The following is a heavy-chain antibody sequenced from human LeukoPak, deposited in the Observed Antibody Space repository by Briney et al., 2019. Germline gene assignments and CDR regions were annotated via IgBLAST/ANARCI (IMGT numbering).Heavy chain of an antibody. Sequence: GGSLRLSCAASGFXFSSYEINWVRQAPGKGLEWVSYISTTGSTIYYADSVKGRFTISRDNAKNSLYLQMNTLRAEDTAVYYCARDRRGGNWGQGTLVTVSS. V-gene: IGHV3-48*03. J-gene: IGHJ4*02. CDR2: ISTTGSTI. CDR3: ARDRRGGN. CDR1: GFXFSSYE. D-gene: IGHD5-12*01.